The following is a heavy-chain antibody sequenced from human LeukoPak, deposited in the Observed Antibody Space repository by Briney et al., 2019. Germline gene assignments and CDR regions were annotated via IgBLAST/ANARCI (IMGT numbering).Heavy chain of an antibody. CDR2: ISYDGSNK. CDR1: GFTFSSYA. Sequence: GGSLRLSCAASGFTFSSYAMHWVRQAPGKGLEWVAVISYDGSNKYYADSVKGRFTISRDNPKNTLYLQMNSLRAEDTAVYYCAREIGVLTDYWGQGTLVTVSS. V-gene: IGHV3-30-3*01. D-gene: IGHD2-21*01. CDR3: AREIGVLTDY. J-gene: IGHJ4*02.